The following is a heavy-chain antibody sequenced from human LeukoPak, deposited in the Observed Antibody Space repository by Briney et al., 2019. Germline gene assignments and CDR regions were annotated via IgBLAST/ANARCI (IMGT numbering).Heavy chain of an antibody. Sequence: ASVKVSCKASGGTFSSYAISWVRQAPGQGLEWMGGIIPIFGTANYAQKFQGRVTITADESTSTAYMELSSLRSEDTAVYYCARASYIVVVPAALLAQYYYGMDVWGQGTTVTVSS. V-gene: IGHV1-69*13. CDR3: ARASYIVVVPAALLAQYYYGMDV. CDR1: GGTFSSYA. D-gene: IGHD2-2*01. CDR2: IIPIFGTA. J-gene: IGHJ6*02.